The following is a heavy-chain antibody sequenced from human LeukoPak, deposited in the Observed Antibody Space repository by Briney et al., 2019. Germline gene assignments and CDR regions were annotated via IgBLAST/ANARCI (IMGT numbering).Heavy chain of an antibody. CDR3: ARVVVDSSQDYFDY. D-gene: IGHD3-22*01. CDR1: GGTFSSYA. CDR2: IIPIFATA. J-gene: IGHJ4*02. Sequence: ASVKVSCKASGGTFSSYAISWVRQAPGQGLEWMGGIIPIFATASYAQKFQGRVTMTRDTSTSTVYMEPSSLRSEDTAVYYCARVVVDSSQDYFDYWGQGTLVTVSS. V-gene: IGHV1-69*05.